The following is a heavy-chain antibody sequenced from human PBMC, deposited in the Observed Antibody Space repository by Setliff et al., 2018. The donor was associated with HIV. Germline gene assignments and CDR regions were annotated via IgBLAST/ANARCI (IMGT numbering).Heavy chain of an antibody. CDR1: GGSISSHC. Sequence: SETLSLTCTVSGGSISSHCWSWIRQSPGKALEWIGYIYTSGSTNYNPSLKSRVTMSVDTSKNQFSLNLTSVTAADTAVYYCARGRFVGFDYWGQGTLVTVSS. V-gene: IGHV4-4*08. CDR2: IYTSGST. CDR3: ARGRFVGFDY. J-gene: IGHJ4*02. D-gene: IGHD3-16*02.